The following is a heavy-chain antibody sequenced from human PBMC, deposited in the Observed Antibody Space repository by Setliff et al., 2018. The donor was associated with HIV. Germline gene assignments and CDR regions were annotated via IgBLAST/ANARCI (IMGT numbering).Heavy chain of an antibody. CDR1: GGSFSGYS. V-gene: IGHV4-34*01. Sequence: SETLSLTCAVYGGSFSGYSWTWIRQPPGKGLEWIGEIDQSGSTNYNPSLKSRVTTSVDTSKNQFSLRLSSVTAADTAVYYCARGLGGYCSSVSCYEADHWGQGTPVTSPQ. CDR2: IDQSGST. CDR3: ARGLGGYCSSVSCYEADH. J-gene: IGHJ5*02. D-gene: IGHD2-2*01.